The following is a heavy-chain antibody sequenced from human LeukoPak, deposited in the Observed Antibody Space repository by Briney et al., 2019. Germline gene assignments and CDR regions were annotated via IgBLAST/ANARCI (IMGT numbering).Heavy chain of an antibody. Sequence: GGSLRLSCAASGFTFSSYAMSWVRQAPGKGLKWVSAISGSGGSTYYADSVKGRFTISRDNSKNTLYLQMNSLRAEDTAVYYCATYPMVRDLYYFDYWGQGTLVTVSS. D-gene: IGHD3-10*01. CDR3: ATYPMVRDLYYFDY. CDR2: ISGSGGST. V-gene: IGHV3-23*01. CDR1: GFTFSSYA. J-gene: IGHJ4*02.